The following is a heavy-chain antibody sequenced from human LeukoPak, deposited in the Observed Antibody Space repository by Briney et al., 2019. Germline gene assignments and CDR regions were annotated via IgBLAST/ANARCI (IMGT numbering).Heavy chain of an antibody. CDR2: ISSTSSTV. D-gene: IGHD3-22*01. J-gene: IGHJ4*02. Sequence: GGSLRLSCAVSGFTFSSYSMTWVRQAPGKGLEWVSYISSTSSTVYYADSVKGRFTISRDNVKNSLYLQMNSLRAEDTAVYYCARDLDDRFDYWGQGTLVTVSS. V-gene: IGHV3-48*01. CDR3: ARDLDDRFDY. CDR1: GFTFSSYS.